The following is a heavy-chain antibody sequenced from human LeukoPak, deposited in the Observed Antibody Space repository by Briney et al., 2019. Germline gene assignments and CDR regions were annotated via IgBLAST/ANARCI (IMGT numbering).Heavy chain of an antibody. CDR1: GGSISSYY. CDR2: IYYSGST. CDR3: ARGGGFFDY. V-gene: IGHV4-59*01. Sequence: PSETLSLTCTVSGGSISSYYWSWIRRPPGKGLEWIGYIYYSGSTDYNPSLKSRVTISVDTSKNQFSLKLNSVTAADTAVYYCARGGGFFDYWGQGTLVTVSS. J-gene: IGHJ4*02. D-gene: IGHD3-16*01.